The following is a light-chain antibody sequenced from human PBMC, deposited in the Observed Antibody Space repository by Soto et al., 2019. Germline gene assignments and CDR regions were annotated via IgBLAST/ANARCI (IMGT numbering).Light chain of an antibody. CDR1: SSDVGGYNY. J-gene: IGLJ1*01. CDR2: EVN. CDR3: NAYTSSITYV. V-gene: IGLV2-14*01. Sequence: QSALTQPASVSGSPGQSITISCTGTSSDVGGYNYVSWYQQHPGKAPKLMIYEVNNRPSGVSNRFSGSKSGNVASLTISGLQAEDEADYYCNAYTSSITYVFVHGTKVTVL.